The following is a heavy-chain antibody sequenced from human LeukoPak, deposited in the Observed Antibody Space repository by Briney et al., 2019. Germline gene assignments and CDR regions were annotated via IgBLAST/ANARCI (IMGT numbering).Heavy chain of an antibody. V-gene: IGHV1-18*01. J-gene: IGHJ5*02. CDR3: ARRRAVAGVNWFDP. Sequence: ASVRVSCKASSYTFISYGISWVRQAPGQGLEWMGWISSHNGYTKYAQKFQGRVTMTTDTSMSTAYMELGSLRSDDTAVYYCARRRAVAGVNWFDPWGQGTLVTVSS. CDR2: ISSHNGYT. D-gene: IGHD6-19*01. CDR1: SYTFISYG.